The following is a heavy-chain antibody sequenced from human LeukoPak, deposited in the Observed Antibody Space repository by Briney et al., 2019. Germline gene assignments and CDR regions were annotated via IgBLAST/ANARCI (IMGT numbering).Heavy chain of an antibody. J-gene: IGHJ3*02. CDR1: GFTFSSYS. V-gene: IGHV3-48*01. CDR2: ISSSSSTI. D-gene: IGHD6-13*01. Sequence: PGGSLRLSCAASGFTFSSYSMNWVRQAPGKGLEWVSYISSSSSTIYYADSVKGRFTISRGNAKNSLYLQMNSLRAEDTAVYYCARSYSSSWYWVYAFDIWGQGTMVTVSS. CDR3: ARSYSSSWYWVYAFDI.